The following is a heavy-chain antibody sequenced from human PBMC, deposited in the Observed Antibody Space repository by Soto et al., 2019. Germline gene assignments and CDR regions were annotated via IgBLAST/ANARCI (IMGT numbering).Heavy chain of an antibody. CDR1: SGSLSSYY. D-gene: IGHD1-26*01. CDR3: ARECISTACSGFDH. CDR2: VYYIGNT. Sequence: QVQLQESGPGLVKPSETLSLTCTVSSGSLSSYYWSWIRQSPGKGLEWIGKVYYIGNTKYNPSLKSRVTISVATSKTQFSLRLNSVTTADTALYYCARECISTACSGFDHWGQGILVTVSA. J-gene: IGHJ4*02. V-gene: IGHV4-59*01.